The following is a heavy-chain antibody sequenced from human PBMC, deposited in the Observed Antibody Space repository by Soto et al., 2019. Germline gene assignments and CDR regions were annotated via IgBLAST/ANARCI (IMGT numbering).Heavy chain of an antibody. CDR2: IYYSGST. J-gene: IGHJ4*02. D-gene: IGHD3-22*01. V-gene: IGHV4-39*01. CDR1: GGSINSSSYY. Sequence: LETLSLACTVSGGSINSSSYYWGWIRQPPGKGLEWIGSIYYSGSTYYNPSLKSRVTISVDTSKNQFSLKLSSVTAADTAVCYCAMSRLYYYDSSGYYGGYFDYWGQGTLVTVSS. CDR3: AMSRLYYYDSSGYYGGYFDY.